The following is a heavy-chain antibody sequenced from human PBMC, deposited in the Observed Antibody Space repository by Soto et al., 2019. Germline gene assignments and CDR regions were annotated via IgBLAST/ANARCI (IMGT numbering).Heavy chain of an antibody. CDR2: IDWDDDK. CDR3: ARNYYDSSGPNDAFDI. J-gene: IGHJ3*02. CDR1: GFSLSTSGMC. V-gene: IGHV2-70*01. D-gene: IGHD3-22*01. Sequence: SGPTLVNPTQTLTLTCTFSGFSLSTSGMCVSWIRQPPGKALEWLALIDWDDDKYYSTSLKTRLTISKDTSKNQVVLTMTNMDLVDTATYYCARNYYDSSGPNDAFDIWGQGKMVTVS.